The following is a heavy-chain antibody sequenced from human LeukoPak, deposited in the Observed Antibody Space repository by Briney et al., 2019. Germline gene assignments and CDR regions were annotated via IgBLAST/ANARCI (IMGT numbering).Heavy chain of an antibody. CDR3: ARQREAYYYYMDV. J-gene: IGHJ6*03. CDR1: GGSLSGGDYY. Sequence: PSQTLSLTCTVSGGSLSGGDYYWSWIRQSPGKGLEWIGYILHSGRSRSNPSLKSRVTISVDTSKNQFSLKLSSVTAADTAVYYCARQREAYYYYMDVWGKGTTVTVSS. CDR2: ILHSGRS. D-gene: IGHD1-26*01. V-gene: IGHV4-30-4*01.